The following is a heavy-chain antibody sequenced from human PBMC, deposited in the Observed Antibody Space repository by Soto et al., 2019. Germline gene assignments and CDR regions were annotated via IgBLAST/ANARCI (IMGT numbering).Heavy chain of an antibody. CDR3: AKVPDSSPWTK. V-gene: IGHV3-23*01. Sequence: EVQLLESGGGSVQPGGSLRLSCAASGFTFRNYAMSWVRQAPGKGLEWVSSISGRGDSFTYYADSVKGRFTISRDNGNNILYLHMNSLRAEDTATYYCAKVPDSSPWTKWGQGTLVTVSS. D-gene: IGHD3-22*01. J-gene: IGHJ1*01. CDR2: ISGRGDSFT. CDR1: GFTFRNYA.